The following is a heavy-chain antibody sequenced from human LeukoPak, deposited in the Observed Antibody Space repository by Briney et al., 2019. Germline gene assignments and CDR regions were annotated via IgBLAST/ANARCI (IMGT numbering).Heavy chain of an antibody. D-gene: IGHD2-2*01. CDR2: IYYSGST. J-gene: IGHJ4*02. CDR3: ARHFYCSSTSCSHYFDL. V-gene: IGHV4-39*01. CDR1: GGSISSRSYY. Sequence: SETLSLTCTVTGGSISSRSYYWGWLRQPPGKGLEWIGSIYYSGSTYYNPSLKSRVTISVHTSKNLFSLMLSSVTAADTAVYYCARHFYCSSTSCSHYFDLWGQGTLVTVSS.